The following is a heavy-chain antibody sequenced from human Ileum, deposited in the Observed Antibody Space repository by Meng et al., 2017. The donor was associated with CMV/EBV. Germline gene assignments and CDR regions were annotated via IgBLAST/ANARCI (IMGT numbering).Heavy chain of an antibody. J-gene: IGHJ4*02. Sequence: EGQLWESGGDLVQPGGSLKLSCAASGFTFSDSSMHWVRQASGKGLEWIGRIRSKANRYATSYAASLQGRFTISRDDSKNMMYLQMNSLKTEDTAVYYCRGTGTPQDFLDYWGQGTLVTVSS. CDR2: IRSKANRYAT. D-gene: IGHD1-7*01. CDR1: GFTFSDSS. CDR3: RGTGTPQDFLDY. V-gene: IGHV3-73*02.